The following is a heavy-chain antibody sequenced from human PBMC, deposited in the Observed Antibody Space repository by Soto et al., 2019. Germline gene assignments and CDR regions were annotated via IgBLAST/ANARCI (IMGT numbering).Heavy chain of an antibody. CDR1: GDSVSSNSAA. CDR3: ARDTDYSSSSAYGLDV. Sequence: SQTLSLPCAISGDSVSSNSAACNLIRQSPSRGLEWLGRTYYRSTWYTDYAVSVKSRLTINPDTSNNQFSLQLNSVTPEDTAVYYCARDTDYSSSSAYGLDVWRQGTTVTVSS. V-gene: IGHV6-1*01. D-gene: IGHD6-6*01. CDR2: TYYRSTWYT. J-gene: IGHJ6*02.